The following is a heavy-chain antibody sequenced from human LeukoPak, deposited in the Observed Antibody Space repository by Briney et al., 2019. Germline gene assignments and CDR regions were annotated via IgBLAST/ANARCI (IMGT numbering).Heavy chain of an antibody. CDR1: GGTFSSYA. J-gene: IGHJ6*03. CDR2: IIPISGTA. Sequence: GASVKVSCKASGGTFSSYAISWVRQAPGQGLEWMGGIIPISGTANYAQKFQGRVTITTDESTSTAYMELSSLRSEDTAVYYCASSRITMVRGVIDYYYYYMDVWAKGPRSPSP. CDR3: ASSRITMVRGVIDYYYYYMDV. V-gene: IGHV1-69*05. D-gene: IGHD3-10*01.